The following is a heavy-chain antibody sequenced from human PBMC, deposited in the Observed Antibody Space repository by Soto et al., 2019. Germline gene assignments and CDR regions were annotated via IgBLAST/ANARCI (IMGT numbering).Heavy chain of an antibody. CDR2: INAGNGNT. CDR1: GYTFVTYA. Sequence: QVQLVQSGAEEKKPGASVKVSCKASGYTFVTYAMHWVRQAPGQRLEWMGWINAGNGNTKYSQKFQGRVTITRDTSASTAYMELSSLRSEDTAVYYCARPGGCSYCYDYWGPGTLVTVSS. D-gene: IGHD5-18*01. CDR3: ARPGGCSYCYDY. J-gene: IGHJ4*02. V-gene: IGHV1-3*05.